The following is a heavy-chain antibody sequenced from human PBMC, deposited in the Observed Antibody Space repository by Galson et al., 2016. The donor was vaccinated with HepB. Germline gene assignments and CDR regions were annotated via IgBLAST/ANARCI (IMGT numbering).Heavy chain of an antibody. V-gene: IGHV3-30*18. D-gene: IGHD3-10*01. CDR2: ISYDGSNK. CDR1: GFTFSSYG. Sequence: SLRLSCAASGFTFSSYGLHWVRQAPGKGLEWVAVISYDGSNKFYADSVKGRFTISRDNSKNTLYLQMNSLRAEDTAVYYCAKDRTPFAFLWFGEFDYRGQGTLVTASS. CDR3: AKDRTPFAFLWFGEFDY. J-gene: IGHJ4*02.